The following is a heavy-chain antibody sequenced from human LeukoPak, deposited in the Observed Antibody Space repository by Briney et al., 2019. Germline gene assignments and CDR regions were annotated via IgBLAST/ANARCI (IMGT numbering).Heavy chain of an antibody. J-gene: IGHJ3*02. CDR1: GYSFTSYW. CDR2: IYPGHSDT. CDR3: ARQKGPAGDDAFDI. V-gene: IGHV5-51*01. D-gene: IGHD3-10*01. Sequence: MPGESLQISCKGSGYSFTSYWIGWVRQMPGKGLEWMGIIYPGHSDTRYSPSFQGQVIISADKSISTPYLQWRSLKASDTAMYYCARQKGPAGDDAFDIWGQGTMVTVSS.